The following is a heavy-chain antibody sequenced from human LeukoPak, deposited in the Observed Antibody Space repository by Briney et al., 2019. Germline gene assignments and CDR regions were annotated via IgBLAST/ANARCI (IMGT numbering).Heavy chain of an antibody. CDR1: GFTFSSYG. D-gene: IGHD4-17*01. CDR2: IRYDGSNK. Sequence: PGGSLRLSCAASGFTFSSYGMHWVRQAPGKGLEWVAFIRYDGSNKYYADSVKGRFTISGDNSKNTLYLQMNSLRAEDTAVYYCAREARPLKYGEPLDYWGQGTLVTVSS. CDR3: AREARPLKYGEPLDY. J-gene: IGHJ4*02. V-gene: IGHV3-30*02.